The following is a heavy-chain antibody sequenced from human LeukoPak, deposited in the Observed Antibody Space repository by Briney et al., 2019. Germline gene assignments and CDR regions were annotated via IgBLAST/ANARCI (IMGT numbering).Heavy chain of an antibody. D-gene: IGHD2-2*01. V-gene: IGHV3-23*01. J-gene: IGHJ3*02. CDR3: AKVLHCSGPTCLWDAFDI. CDR2: ISGSGDNT. CDR1: GFTFSSYA. Sequence: GGSLRLSCAASGFTFSSYAMSWVRQAPGKGLEWVSSISGSGDNTYNADSVKGRFTISRDNSKNTLYLQMNSLRAEDTAVYYCAKVLHCSGPTCLWDAFDIWGQGTRLTVSS.